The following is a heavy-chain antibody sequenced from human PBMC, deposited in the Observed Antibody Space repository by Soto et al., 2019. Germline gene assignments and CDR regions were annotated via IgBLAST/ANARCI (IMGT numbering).Heavy chain of an antibody. D-gene: IGHD1-20*01. V-gene: IGHV4-59*01. CDR3: ARSASDGTCLSRYENWFDP. CDR1: GGSISRYY. J-gene: IGHJ5*01. Sequence: SETLSLTCAVSGGSISRYYWNWIRQPPGKGLEWIGYIYYSGNTNYNPSLKSRVTISLDTSKNQISLQVTSVTAADTAVYYCARSASDGTCLSRYENWFDPWGRGTLVTVSS. CDR2: IYYSGNT.